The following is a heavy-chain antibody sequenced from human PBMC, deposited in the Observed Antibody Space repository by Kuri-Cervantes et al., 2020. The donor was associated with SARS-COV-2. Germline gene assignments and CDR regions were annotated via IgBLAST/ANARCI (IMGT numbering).Heavy chain of an antibody. J-gene: IGHJ6*02. CDR3: ASSTGGGYYYGMDV. V-gene: IGHV1-69*10. CDR1: GYTFTSYA. Sequence: SVKVSCKASGYTFTSYAMNWVRQAPGQGLEWMGGIIPILGIANYAQKFQGRVTITADKSTSTAYMELSSLRSEETAVYYCASSTGGGYYYGMDVWGQGTTVTVSS. D-gene: IGHD3-16*01. CDR2: IIPILGIA.